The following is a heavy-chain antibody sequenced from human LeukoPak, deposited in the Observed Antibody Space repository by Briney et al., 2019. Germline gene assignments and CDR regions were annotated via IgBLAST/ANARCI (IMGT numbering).Heavy chain of an antibody. CDR1: GFTFSSYS. CDR2: ISSSSSTI. J-gene: IGHJ4*02. Sequence: HAGGSLRLSCAASGFTFSSYSMNWVRQAPGKGLEWVSYISSSSSTIYYADSVKGRFTISRDNAKNSLYLQMNSLRAEDTAVYYCARDMGQWLVYHAFDYWGQGTLVTVSS. D-gene: IGHD6-19*01. V-gene: IGHV3-48*04. CDR3: ARDMGQWLVYHAFDY.